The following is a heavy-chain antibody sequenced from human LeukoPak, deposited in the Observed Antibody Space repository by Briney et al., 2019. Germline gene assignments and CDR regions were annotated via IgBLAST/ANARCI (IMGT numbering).Heavy chain of an antibody. CDR2: ISERGGST. J-gene: IGHJ4*02. D-gene: IGHD3-10*01. V-gene: IGHV3-23*01. CDR3: AKRGVVIRGILVIGYHQEAYHYDF. CDR1: GISLSNYA. Sequence: GGSLRLSCVVSGISLSNYAMTWVRQAPGKGLEWVSYISERGGSTTYAGSVKGRFTISRDTSLNTLYLQMNNLRGEDTAVYFCAKRGVVIRGILVIGYHQEAYHYDFWGQGVLVTVSS.